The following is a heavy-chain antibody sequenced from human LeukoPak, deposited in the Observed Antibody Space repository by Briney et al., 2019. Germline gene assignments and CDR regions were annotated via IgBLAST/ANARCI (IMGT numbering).Heavy chain of an antibody. D-gene: IGHD6-19*01. CDR2: INPNSGGT. CDR3: ARDFYGEWLVRGRIGY. V-gene: IGHV1-2*02. CDR1: GYTFTDYY. J-gene: IGHJ4*02. Sequence: ASVKVSCKASGYTFTDYYIHWVRQAPGQGLEWMGWINPNSGGTNYAQKFQGRVTMTRDTSISTAYMELSRLRSDDTAVYYCARDFYGEWLVRGRIGYWGQGTLVTVSS.